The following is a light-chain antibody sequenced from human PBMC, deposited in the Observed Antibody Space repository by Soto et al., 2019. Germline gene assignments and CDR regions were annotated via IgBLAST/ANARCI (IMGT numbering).Light chain of an antibody. J-gene: IGLJ2*01. CDR3: QVWDTTNPVI. Sequence: SYELTQPPSLSVAPGQTARITCGGNNIEIKSVPWYQQKPGQAPVLVVYDDGDRTTGIPERFSGSKSGNTATLTTSRVEAGDEADYYCQVWDTTNPVIFGGGTKLTVL. CDR1: NIEIKS. CDR2: DDG. V-gene: IGLV3-21*02.